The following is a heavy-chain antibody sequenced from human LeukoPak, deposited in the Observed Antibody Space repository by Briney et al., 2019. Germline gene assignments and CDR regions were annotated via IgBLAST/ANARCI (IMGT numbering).Heavy chain of an antibody. J-gene: IGHJ4*02. CDR3: ARVADYYDSSGYPLDLNFDY. CDR1: GGSISRYY. V-gene: IGHV4-4*07. Sequence: SETLSLTYTVSGGSISRYYWSWIRQPAGKGLEWIGRIYTSGSTNYNPPLKSRVTMSVDTSKNQCSLKLSSVTAADTAVYYCARVADYYDSSGYPLDLNFDYWGQGTLVTVSS. CDR2: IYTSGST. D-gene: IGHD3-22*01.